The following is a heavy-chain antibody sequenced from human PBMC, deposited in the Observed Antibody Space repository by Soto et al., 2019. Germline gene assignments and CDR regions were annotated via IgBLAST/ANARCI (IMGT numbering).Heavy chain of an antibody. CDR1: GFIFSDNG. CDR2: ISYDGSNK. V-gene: IGHV3-30*18. Sequence: QVQLVESGGGVVQPGRSLRLSCAASGFIFSDNGMHWVRQSPGKGLEWVAFISYDGSNKHYADSVKGRFTISRDNSKNTLYLQMNSLRVEDTAVYYCAKADWHWGQGALVTVSS. CDR3: AKADWH. J-gene: IGHJ4*02. D-gene: IGHD3-9*01.